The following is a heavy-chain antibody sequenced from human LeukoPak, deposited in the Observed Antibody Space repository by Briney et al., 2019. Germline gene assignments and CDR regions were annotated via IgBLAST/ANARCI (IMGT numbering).Heavy chain of an antibody. V-gene: IGHV4-59*08. CDR1: GGSISSYY. CDR3: ARLKGTDDYGDYEGAFDI. D-gene: IGHD4-17*01. J-gene: IGHJ3*02. Sequence: SETLSPTCTVSGGSISSYYWSWIRQPPGKGLEWIGYIYYSGSTNYNPSLKSRVTISVDTSKNQFSLKLSSVTAADTAVYYCARLKGTDDYGDYEGAFDIWGQGTMVTVSS. CDR2: IYYSGST.